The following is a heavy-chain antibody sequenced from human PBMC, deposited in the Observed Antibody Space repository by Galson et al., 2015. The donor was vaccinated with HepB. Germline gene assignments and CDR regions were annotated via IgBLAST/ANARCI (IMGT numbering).Heavy chain of an antibody. CDR2: ISYDGSNK. Sequence: SLRLSCAASGFTFSSYGMHWVRQAPGKGLEWVAVISYDGSNKYYADSVKGRFTISRDNSKNTLYLQMNSLRAEDTAVYYCAKDHSWSGYYTHFDYWGQGTLVTVSS. J-gene: IGHJ4*02. D-gene: IGHD3-3*01. CDR3: AKDHSWSGYYTHFDY. CDR1: GFTFSSYG. V-gene: IGHV3-30*18.